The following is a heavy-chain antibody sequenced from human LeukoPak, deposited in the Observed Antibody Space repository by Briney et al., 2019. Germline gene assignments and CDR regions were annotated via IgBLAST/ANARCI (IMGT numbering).Heavy chain of an antibody. CDR2: MNPNSGNT. V-gene: IGHV1-8*02. CDR1: GGTFSSYA. Sequence: VASVKVSCKASGGTFSSYAISWVRQAPGQGLEWMGWMNPNSGNTGYAQKFQGRVTMTRNTSISTAYMELSSLRSEDTAVYYCARGAGYYYDSSGYFQHWGQGTLVTVSS. D-gene: IGHD3-22*01. CDR3: ARGAGYYYDSSGYFQH. J-gene: IGHJ1*01.